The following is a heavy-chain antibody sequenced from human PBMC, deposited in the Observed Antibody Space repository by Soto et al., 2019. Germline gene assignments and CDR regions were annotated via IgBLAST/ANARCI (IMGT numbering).Heavy chain of an antibody. CDR2: IFHSGST. Sequence: PSETLSLTCAVSGGSISSSNWWSWVRQPPGKGLEWIGEIFHSGSTNYNPSLRSRVTMSVDKSKNHFSLRLSSVMAADTAVYYCARVLGIVGATHFDSWGQGTLVTVSS. CDR1: GGSISSSNW. J-gene: IGHJ4*02. D-gene: IGHD1-26*01. CDR3: ARVLGIVGATHFDS. V-gene: IGHV4-4*02.